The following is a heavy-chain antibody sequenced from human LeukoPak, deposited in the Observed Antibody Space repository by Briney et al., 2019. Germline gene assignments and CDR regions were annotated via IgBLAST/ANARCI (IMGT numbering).Heavy chain of an antibody. Sequence: GGSLRLSCAASGFTLSSYGMHWVRQAPGKGLEWVGVISYDGSNKYYVDSVKGRFTISRDNSKNTLYLQMNSLRTEDTAVYYCAKAGSTSWGAFDIWGQGTKVTVSS. CDR3: AKAGSTSWGAFDI. J-gene: IGHJ3*02. V-gene: IGHV3-30*18. CDR1: GFTLSSYG. D-gene: IGHD3-16*01. CDR2: ISYDGSNK.